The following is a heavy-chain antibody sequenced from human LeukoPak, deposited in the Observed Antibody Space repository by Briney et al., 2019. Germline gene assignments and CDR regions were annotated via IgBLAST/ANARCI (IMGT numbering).Heavy chain of an antibody. CDR1: GGSISSGVYY. CDR2: IYYSGST. D-gene: IGHD6-19*01. Sequence: SETLSLTCTVSGGSISSGVYYWTWIRQHPGKGLEWIGFIYYSGSTNDNPSLKSRVPISVATSKNQCSLKLSSVTAADTAVYYCARGYSSSLGGRDYYFDYWGQGTLVTVSS. J-gene: IGHJ4*02. CDR3: ARGYSSSLGGRDYYFDY. V-gene: IGHV4-31*03.